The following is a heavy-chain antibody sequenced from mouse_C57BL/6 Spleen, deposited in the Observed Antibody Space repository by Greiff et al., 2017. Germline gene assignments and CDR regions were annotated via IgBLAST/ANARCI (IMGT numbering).Heavy chain of an antibody. D-gene: IGHD6-1*01. J-gene: IGHJ2*01. CDR2: IDPSDSYT. CDR1: GYTFTSYW. V-gene: IGHV1-50*01. Sequence: QVQLKQPGAELVKPGASVKLSCKASGYTFTSYWMQWVKQRPGQGLEWIGEIDPSDSYTNYNQKFKGKATLTVDTSSSTAYMQLSSLTSEDSAVYYCAREGAVYWGQGTTLTVSS. CDR3: AREGAVY.